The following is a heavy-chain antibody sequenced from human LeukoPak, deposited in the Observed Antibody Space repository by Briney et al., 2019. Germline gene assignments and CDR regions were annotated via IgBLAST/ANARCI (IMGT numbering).Heavy chain of an antibody. Sequence: GGSLRLSCAASGFTVSSNYMSWVRQAPGKGLVRVSGINHDGTGTYYADSVKGRLTISRDNAKNTLYLQMNSLSAEDTVVYYCASVFDSWGQGSLVTVSS. CDR2: INHDGTGT. CDR3: ASVFDS. J-gene: IGHJ4*02. CDR1: GFTVSSNY. V-gene: IGHV3-74*01.